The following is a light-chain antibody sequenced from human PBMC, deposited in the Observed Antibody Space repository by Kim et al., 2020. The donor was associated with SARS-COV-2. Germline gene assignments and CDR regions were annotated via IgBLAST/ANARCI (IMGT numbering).Light chain of an antibody. J-gene: IGLJ6*01. CDR1: SSDVGRYNY. CDR3: SSYTSSTSRV. CDR2: DVS. V-gene: IGLV2-14*03. Sequence: QSALTQPASVSGSPGQSITISCTGTSSDVGRYNYVSWYQQHPGKAPKVMIYDVSSRPSGVSNRFSGSKSGSTASLTISGLQAEDEADYYCSSYTSSTSRVFGGGTKVTVL.